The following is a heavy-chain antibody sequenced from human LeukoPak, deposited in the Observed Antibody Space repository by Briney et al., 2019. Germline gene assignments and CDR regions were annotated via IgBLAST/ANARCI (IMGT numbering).Heavy chain of an antibody. CDR2: INRSGST. D-gene: IGHD4-11*01. CDR3: ARSGQTTVAYLD. V-gene: IGHV4-34*01. CDR1: GGSFSAYN. J-gene: IGHJ4*02. Sequence: SETLYLTCAVNGGSFSAYNWSWIRQPPGKGLEWIGEINRSGSTNYNPSLKSRVAISVDTSKTQFSLKLTSVTAADTAVYYCARSGQTTVAYLDWGQGSLVTVSS.